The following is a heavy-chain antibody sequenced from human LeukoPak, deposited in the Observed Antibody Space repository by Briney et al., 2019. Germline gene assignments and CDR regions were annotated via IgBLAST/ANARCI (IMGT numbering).Heavy chain of an antibody. CDR1: GYTFTGYY. J-gene: IGHJ4*02. CDR2: INPNSGGT. CDR3: ARLSRELLRVGFDY. V-gene: IGHV1-2*02. Sequence: GASVTVSFKASGYTFTGYYMHWVRQAPGQGLEWMGWINPNSGGTNYAQKFQGRVIMTRDTSISTAYMELSRLRSDDTAVYYCARLSRELLRVGFDYWGQGTLVTVSS. D-gene: IGHD1-26*01.